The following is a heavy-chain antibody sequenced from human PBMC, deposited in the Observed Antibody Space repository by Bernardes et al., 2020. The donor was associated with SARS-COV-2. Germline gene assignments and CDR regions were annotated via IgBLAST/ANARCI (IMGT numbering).Heavy chain of an antibody. V-gene: IGHV3-74*01. CDR1: GFTFSDYW. CDR3: VRGYRGGDV. Sequence: GGSLRLSCVVSGFTFSDYWMHWVRQAPGKGLEWVSHIDFDGTTTNYEDSVKGRFTISRDNAKNTLYLQMNRLRVEDTSIYYCVRGYRGGDVWGQGTTVMVSS. J-gene: IGHJ6*02. CDR2: IDFDGTTT. D-gene: IGHD4-4*01.